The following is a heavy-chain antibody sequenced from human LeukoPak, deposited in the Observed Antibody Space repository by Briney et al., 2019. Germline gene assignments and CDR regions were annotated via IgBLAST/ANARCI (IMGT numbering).Heavy chain of an antibody. V-gene: IGHV4-61*02. CDR3: ATAIIIGSYLPDY. CDR2: IYTSGST. CDR1: GGSISSGSYY. D-gene: IGHD1-26*01. J-gene: IGHJ4*02. Sequence: SETLSLTCTVSGGSISSGSYYWRWLRQPAGKGLEWIGRIYTSGSTNYNPSLKSRVTISVDTSKNQFSLKLSSVTAADTAVYYCATAIIIGSYLPDYWGQGTLVTVSS.